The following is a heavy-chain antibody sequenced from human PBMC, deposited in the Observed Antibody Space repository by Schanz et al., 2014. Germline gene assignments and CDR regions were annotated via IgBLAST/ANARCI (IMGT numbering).Heavy chain of an antibody. D-gene: IGHD6-19*01. CDR1: GYTFTSYA. CDR3: TTETIAMAGTFSI. CDR2: INTNTGNP. J-gene: IGHJ4*02. V-gene: IGHV7-4-1*02. Sequence: QVQLVQSGAEVKKPGASVKVSCKASGYTFTSYAMNWVRQAPGQGLEWVGWINTNTGNPTYAQGFTGRFVFSLDTSVGKAYLQISSLKAEDTAAYSCTTETIAMAGTFSIWGQGTLVTVSS.